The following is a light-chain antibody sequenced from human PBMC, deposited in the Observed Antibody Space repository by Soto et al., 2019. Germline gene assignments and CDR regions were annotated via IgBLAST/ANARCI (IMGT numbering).Light chain of an antibody. Sequence: QSALTQPASVSGSHGQSITISCTGTCSDVGDYNYVSWYQQHPGKAPKLIIYEVSHRLSGVSNRFSGSKSGHTASLTISGLQDDDEADYYCSSSITNNIVVFGGGTKLTVL. CDR2: EVS. V-gene: IGLV2-14*01. J-gene: IGLJ2*01. CDR3: SSSITNNIVV. CDR1: CSDVGDYNY.